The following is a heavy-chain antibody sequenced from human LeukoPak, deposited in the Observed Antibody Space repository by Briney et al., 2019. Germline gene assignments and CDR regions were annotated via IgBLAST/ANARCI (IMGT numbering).Heavy chain of an antibody. J-gene: IGHJ4*02. CDR1: GFTFSSHW. Sequence: PGGSLRLSCAASGFTFSSHWMHWVRQAPGKGLVWVSRINSDGSITTYADSVKGRFTLSRDNAKNTLYLQMNTLRAEDTAVYYCARVREGRYFDYWGQGTLVTVSS. V-gene: IGHV3-74*01. CDR2: INSDGSIT. CDR3: ARVREGRYFDY. D-gene: IGHD1-26*01.